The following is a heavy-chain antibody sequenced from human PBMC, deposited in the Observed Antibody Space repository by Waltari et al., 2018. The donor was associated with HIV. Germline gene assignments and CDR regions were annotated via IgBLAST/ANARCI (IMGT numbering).Heavy chain of an antibody. D-gene: IGHD3-16*01. Sequence: EVLLVESGGGLGKPGGSLRLSCAASGFTFSDAWMSRVRQAPGKGREGGGRIKSNNGGGTTDYAAPVKGRFTSSRDESKTTLYLEMNSLKTEDTAVYYCTTVGGGTRDYWGQGTLITVSS. V-gene: IGHV3-15*01. J-gene: IGHJ4*02. CDR1: GFTFSDAW. CDR2: IKSNNGGGTT. CDR3: TTVGGGTRDY.